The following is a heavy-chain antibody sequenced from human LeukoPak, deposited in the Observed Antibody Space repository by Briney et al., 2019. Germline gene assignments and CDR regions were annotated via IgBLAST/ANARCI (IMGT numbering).Heavy chain of an antibody. CDR3: AKDLCSSSTCTFDY. D-gene: IGHD2-2*01. J-gene: IGHJ4*02. V-gene: IGHV3-33*06. Sequence: GGSLRLSCGASGLSVSKYAVHWVRQAPGKGLEWVAVIWYDSSKEYYLDSVKGRFTISRDNSKNTLYLQMNSLRAEDTAVYYCAKDLCSSSTCTFDYRGQGTLVTVSS. CDR2: IWYDSSKE. CDR1: GLSVSKYA.